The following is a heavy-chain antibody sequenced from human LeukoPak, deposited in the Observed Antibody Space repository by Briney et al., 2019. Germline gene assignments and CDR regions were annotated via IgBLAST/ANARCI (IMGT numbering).Heavy chain of an antibody. J-gene: IGHJ4*02. Sequence: GGSLRLSCAASGFTFSSYIMNWVRQAPGKGLEWVSSISSSSDYIYYVDSVKGRFTISRDNAKKSLYLQMNGLRAEDTAVYYCARGNIKFDYWGQGTLVTVSS. CDR3: ARGNIKFDY. CDR2: ISSSSDYI. CDR1: GFTFSSYI. V-gene: IGHV3-21*01.